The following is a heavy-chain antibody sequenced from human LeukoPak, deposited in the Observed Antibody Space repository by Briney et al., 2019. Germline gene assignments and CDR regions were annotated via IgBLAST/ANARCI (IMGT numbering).Heavy chain of an antibody. V-gene: IGHV3-74*01. D-gene: IGHD6-6*01. CDR1: GFTFSSYG. Sequence: GRSLRLSCAASGFTFSSYGMHWVRQAPGKGLVWVSRINSDGSTTGYADSVKGRFTISRDNAKNTLYLQMNSLRAEDTAVYYCARGSGGSSSSRDAFDIWGQGTMVTVSS. J-gene: IGHJ3*02. CDR3: ARGSGGSSSSRDAFDI. CDR2: INSDGSTT.